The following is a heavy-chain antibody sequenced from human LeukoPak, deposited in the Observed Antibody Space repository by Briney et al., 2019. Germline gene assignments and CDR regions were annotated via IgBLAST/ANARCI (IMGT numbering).Heavy chain of an antibody. D-gene: IGHD2-2*02. CDR3: ARVRAYHLLYPPREFDP. CDR2: IYYSGST. Sequence: SETLSLTCTVSGGSISSYYWSWIRQPPGKGLEWIGYIYYSGSTNYNPSLKSRVTISVDTSKNQFSLKLSSVTAADTAVYYCARVRAYHLLYPPREFDPWGQGTLVTVSS. V-gene: IGHV4-59*01. CDR1: GGSISSYY. J-gene: IGHJ5*02.